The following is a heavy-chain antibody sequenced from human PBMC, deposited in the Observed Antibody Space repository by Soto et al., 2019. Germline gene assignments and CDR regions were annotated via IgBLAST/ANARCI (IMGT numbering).Heavy chain of an antibody. CDR3: ARDSPYCISTSCYLGGPWFDP. V-gene: IGHV1-46*01. CDR2: INPSGGST. D-gene: IGHD2-2*01. J-gene: IGHJ5*02. Sequence: ASVKVSCKASGYTFTSYYMHWVRQAPGQGLEWMGIINPSGGSTSYAQKFQGRVTMTRDTSTSTVYMELSSLRSEDTAVYYCARDSPYCISTSCYLGGPWFDPWGQGTLVTVSS. CDR1: GYTFTSYY.